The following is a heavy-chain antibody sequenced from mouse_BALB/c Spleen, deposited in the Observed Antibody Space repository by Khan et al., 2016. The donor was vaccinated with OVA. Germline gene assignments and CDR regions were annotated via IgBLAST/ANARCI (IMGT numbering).Heavy chain of an antibody. D-gene: IGHD1-1*01. V-gene: IGHV3-2*02. CDR2: ISYSGVT. CDR3: ARGNYYGYYFDY. CDR1: SYSITSGYA. J-gene: IGHJ2*01. Sequence: EVQLQESGPGLVKPSQSLSLTCTVTSYSITSGYAWNWIRQFPGNKLEWMGYISYSGVTSYTPSLKSRISITRDTSKNQFFLQLNSVTTEDTATYYCARGNYYGYYFDYWGQGTTLTVSS.